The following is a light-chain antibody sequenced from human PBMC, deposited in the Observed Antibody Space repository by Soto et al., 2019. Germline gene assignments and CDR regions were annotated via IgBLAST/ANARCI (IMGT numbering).Light chain of an antibody. Sequence: DSQMNQSNTTLSASVGDTVTITCRASESISSWLAWYQEKPGKAPNLLIYDASSLESGVPSRFSGSGSGTEFTLTISSLQPEDFATYYCQQSYGTPLLTFGGGTKVDI. V-gene: IGKV1-5*01. CDR3: QQSYGTPLLT. CDR2: DAS. CDR1: ESISSW. J-gene: IGKJ4*01.